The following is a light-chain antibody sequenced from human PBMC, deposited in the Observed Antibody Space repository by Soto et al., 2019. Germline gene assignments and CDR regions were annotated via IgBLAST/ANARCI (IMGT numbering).Light chain of an antibody. Sequence: DIVLTQSPGTLSLSPGERATLSCRASESVSSRYLGWYQQTPGQAPRLLISGASSRATGIPDRFSGSGSGRDFSLTINRPEPEDFAVYYCHAYGVSFLFSFGPGTKV. CDR2: GAS. CDR3: HAYGVSFLFS. J-gene: IGKJ3*01. V-gene: IGKV3-20*01. CDR1: ESVSSRY.